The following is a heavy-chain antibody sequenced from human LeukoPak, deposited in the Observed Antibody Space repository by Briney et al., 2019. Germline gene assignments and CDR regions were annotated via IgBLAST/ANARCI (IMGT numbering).Heavy chain of an antibody. CDR2: ISGTSTYI. Sequence: GGSLRLSCAASGFTSSSYAMSWVRQAPGKGLEWVSSISGTSTYIYYGDSVKGRFTISRDNAKNSLYLQMNSLRAEDTGVYYCARVPGDVWGKGTTVTVSS. CDR3: ARVPGDV. J-gene: IGHJ6*04. CDR1: GFTSSSYA. V-gene: IGHV3-21*01.